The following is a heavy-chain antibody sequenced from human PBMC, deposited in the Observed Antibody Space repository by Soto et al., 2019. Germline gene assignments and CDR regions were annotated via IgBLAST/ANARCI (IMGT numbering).Heavy chain of an antibody. CDR1: GYTFTSYG. CDR2: INPNSGGT. D-gene: IGHD4-17*01. J-gene: IGHJ3*02. CDR3: ARQTTSDAFDI. Sequence: ASVKVSCKASGYTFTSYGISWVRQAPGQGLEWMGWINPNSGGTNYAQKFQGWVTMTRDTSISTAYMELSRLRSDDTAVYYCARQTTSDAFDIWGQGTMVTVSS. V-gene: IGHV1-2*04.